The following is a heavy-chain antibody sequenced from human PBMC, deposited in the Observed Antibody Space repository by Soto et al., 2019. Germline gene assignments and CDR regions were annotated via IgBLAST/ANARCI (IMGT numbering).Heavy chain of an antibody. CDR3: ARVCSGYDPREFDY. Sequence: GASVKVSCKASGGTFSSYAISWVRQAPGQGLEWMGGIIPIFGTANYAQKFQGRVTITADESTSAAYMELSSLRSEDTAVYYCARVCSGYDPREFDYWGQGTLVTVSS. V-gene: IGHV1-69*13. CDR2: IIPIFGTA. D-gene: IGHD5-12*01. J-gene: IGHJ4*02. CDR1: GGTFSSYA.